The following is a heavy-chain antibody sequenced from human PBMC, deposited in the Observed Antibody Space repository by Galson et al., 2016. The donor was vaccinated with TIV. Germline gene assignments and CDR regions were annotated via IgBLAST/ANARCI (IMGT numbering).Heavy chain of an antibody. CDR3: ARDRVVDATYYYYYYGMDV. V-gene: IGHV3-66*03. CDR2: ISDCGNT. J-gene: IGHJ6*02. D-gene: IGHD2-15*01. Sequence: SLRPSGAASGPSVSINYMTWVRQAPGTGLQWVSLISDCGNTYYADSVRGRFTNSRDNSKNTLYLQMNSLRLEDTAVYYCARDRVVDATYYYYYYGMDVWGQGTAVTVSS. CDR1: GPSVSINY.